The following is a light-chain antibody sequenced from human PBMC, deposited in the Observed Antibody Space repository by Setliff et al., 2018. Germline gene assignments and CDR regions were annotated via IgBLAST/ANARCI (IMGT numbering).Light chain of an antibody. Sequence: QSALTQPASVSGSPGQSITISCTGTSSDVGGYNFVSWYQQHPGKAPKVMIYEVTNRPSGVSNRFSGSKSGNTASLTISGLQAEDEADYYCSSYTSSSSDAFGTGTKGTVL. V-gene: IGLV2-14*01. CDR2: EVT. J-gene: IGLJ1*01. CDR3: SSYTSSSSDA. CDR1: SSDVGGYNF.